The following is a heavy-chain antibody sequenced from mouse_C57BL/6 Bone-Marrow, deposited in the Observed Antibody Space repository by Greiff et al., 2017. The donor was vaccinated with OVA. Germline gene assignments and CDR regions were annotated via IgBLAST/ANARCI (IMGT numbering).Heavy chain of an antibody. CDR2: IHPNSDDT. V-gene: IGHV1-47*01. J-gene: IGHJ1*03. CDR1: GYTFTTYP. Sequence: QVQLQQPGAELVKPGASVKMSCKASGYTFTTYPIEWLKQNHGKSLEWIGNIHPNSDDTKYNDKFKGKATLTVDKSSSTVYMYLSRLTSDDSAVYYGGRGYFDVWGTGTAVTVSS. CDR3: GRGYFDV.